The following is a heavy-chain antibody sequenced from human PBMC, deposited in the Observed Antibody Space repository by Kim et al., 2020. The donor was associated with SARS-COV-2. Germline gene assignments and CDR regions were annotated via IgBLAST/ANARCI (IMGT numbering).Heavy chain of an antibody. Sequence: SETLSLTCTVSGGSISSSSYYWGWIRQPPGKGLEWIGSIYYSGSTYYNPSLKSRVTISVDTSKNQFSLKLSSVTAADTAVYYCARGFVLWAYEAGFDYWGQGTLVTVSS. CDR3: ARGFVLWAYEAGFDY. D-gene: IGHD3-3*01. J-gene: IGHJ4*02. CDR1: GGSISSSSYY. V-gene: IGHV4-39*01. CDR2: IYYSGST.